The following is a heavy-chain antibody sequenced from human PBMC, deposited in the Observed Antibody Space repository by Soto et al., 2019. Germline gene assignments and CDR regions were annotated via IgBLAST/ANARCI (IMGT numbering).Heavy chain of an antibody. V-gene: IGHV1-3*01. J-gene: IGHJ6*02. CDR1: GYTFTSYA. Sequence: QVQLVQSGAEVKKPGASVKVSCKASGYTFTSYAMHWVRQAPGQRLEWMGWINAGNGNTKYSQKFQGRVTITRDTSASTAYMKLSSLRSEDTAVYYCASGTAARPSHYYYYYGMDVWGQGTTVTVSS. CDR2: INAGNGNT. D-gene: IGHD6-6*01. CDR3: ASGTAARPSHYYYYYGMDV.